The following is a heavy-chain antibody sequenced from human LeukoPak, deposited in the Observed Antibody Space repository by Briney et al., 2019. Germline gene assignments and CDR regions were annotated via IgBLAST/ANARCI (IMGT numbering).Heavy chain of an antibody. Sequence: GGTLRLSCAASGFTFSSYAMSWVRQAPGKGLEWVSTIGGGGESTYYADSVKGRFTISRDNSKNTLYLQMNSLRAEDTAVYYCAKDTALITGTAVGGFDYWGQGTLVTVSS. CDR2: IGGGGEST. CDR3: AKDTALITGTAVGGFDY. J-gene: IGHJ4*02. D-gene: IGHD6-19*01. CDR1: GFTFSSYA. V-gene: IGHV3-23*01.